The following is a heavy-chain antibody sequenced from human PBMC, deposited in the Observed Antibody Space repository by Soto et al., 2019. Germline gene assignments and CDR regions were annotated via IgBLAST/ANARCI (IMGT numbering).Heavy chain of an antibody. CDR3: AKGNGGNSAHFDY. V-gene: IGHV3-9*01. Sequence: EVQLVESGGGLVQPGRSLRLSCAASGFTFDDYAMHWVRQAPGKGLEWVSGISWNSGSIGYADSVKGRYTISRDNAKNSLYLQMNSLRAEDTALYYCAKGNGGNSAHFDYWGQGTLVTVSS. J-gene: IGHJ4*02. D-gene: IGHD2-21*02. CDR1: GFTFDDYA. CDR2: ISWNSGSI.